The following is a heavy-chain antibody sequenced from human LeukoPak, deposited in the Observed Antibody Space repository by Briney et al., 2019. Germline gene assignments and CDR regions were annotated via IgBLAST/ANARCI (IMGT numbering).Heavy chain of an antibody. V-gene: IGHV3-30*07. CDR2: ISSGGTYE. CDR3: AKAYGYSSSWTSNYYFYGLDV. D-gene: IGHD6-13*01. Sequence: SGGSLRLSCAASGFTFSNYAMHWVRQAPGKGLEWVSLISSGGTYEYYADSVKGRFTISRDNSKNTLYLQMNSLRAEDTAVYYCAKAYGYSSSWTSNYYFYGLDVWGQGTTVTVSS. J-gene: IGHJ6*02. CDR1: GFTFSNYA.